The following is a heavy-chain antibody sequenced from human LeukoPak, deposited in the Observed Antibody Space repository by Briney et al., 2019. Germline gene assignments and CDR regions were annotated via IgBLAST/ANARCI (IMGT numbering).Heavy chain of an antibody. J-gene: IGHJ4*02. CDR3: ANGGPMGYFDY. CDR1: GLTFSSYG. Sequence: GGSLRLSCAASGLTFSSYGMHWVRQAPGKGLEGVAFIRYDGNNEFYTDSVKGRFTISGDNSKNTLHLQMNSLRAEDMAVYYCANGGPMGYFDYWGQGTLVTVSS. D-gene: IGHD3-10*01. V-gene: IGHV3-30*02. CDR2: IRYDGNNE.